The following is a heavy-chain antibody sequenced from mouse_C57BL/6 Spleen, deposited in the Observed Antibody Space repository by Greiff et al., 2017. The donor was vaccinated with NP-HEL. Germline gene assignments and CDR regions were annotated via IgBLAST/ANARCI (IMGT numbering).Heavy chain of an antibody. J-gene: IGHJ4*01. CDR2: SNPNNGGT. CDR3: ARMERDY. Sequence: VQLQQSGPELVKPGASVKIPCKASGYTFTDYNMDWVKQSRGKSLEWIGESNPNNGGTIYNQKCKGKATLTVDKSSSTAYMELRSLTSEDTAGYYCARMERDYWGQGTSVTVSS. CDR1: GYTFTDYN. V-gene: IGHV1-18*01.